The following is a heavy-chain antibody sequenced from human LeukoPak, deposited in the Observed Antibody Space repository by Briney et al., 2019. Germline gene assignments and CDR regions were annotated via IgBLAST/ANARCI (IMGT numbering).Heavy chain of an antibody. Sequence: GGSLRLSCAASGFTFSTYWMSWVRQAPGKGLEWVAVISYDGSNKYYADSVKGRFTISRDNSKNTLYLQMNSLRAEDTAVYYCAKDTVAGDDYWGQGTLVTVSS. CDR3: AKDTVAGDDY. CDR1: GFTFSTYW. V-gene: IGHV3-30*18. CDR2: ISYDGSNK. D-gene: IGHD6-19*01. J-gene: IGHJ4*02.